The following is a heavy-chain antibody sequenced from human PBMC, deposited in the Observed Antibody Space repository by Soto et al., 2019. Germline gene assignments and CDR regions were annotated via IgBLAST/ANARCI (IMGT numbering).Heavy chain of an antibody. D-gene: IGHD6-25*01. CDR1: GYSFTTYI. V-gene: IGHV1-18*01. Sequence: QAQLVQSGAEVKKPGASVKVSCKASGYSFTTYIISWVRQTAGQGLEWMGWIAAYNCNPNYPQNLQGRVTMTIDPSTSTAYMELPSRRSYDTAVYYCSRRAAESDFAMDFWGQGTTVTVSS. CDR2: IAAYNCNP. J-gene: IGHJ6*02. CDR3: SRRAAESDFAMDF.